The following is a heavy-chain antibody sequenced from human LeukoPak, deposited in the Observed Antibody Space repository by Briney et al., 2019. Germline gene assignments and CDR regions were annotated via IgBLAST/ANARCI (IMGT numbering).Heavy chain of an antibody. Sequence: GRSLRLSCAASGFTFSSYGMHWVRQAPGKGLEWVAVIWYDGSNKYYADSVKGRFTISRDNSKNMLYLRMNSLRAEDTAVYYCARDLLPRAYYYDSSGYAHWGQGTLVTVSS. CDR1: GFTFSSYG. D-gene: IGHD3-22*01. V-gene: IGHV3-33*01. J-gene: IGHJ4*02. CDR2: IWYDGSNK. CDR3: ARDLLPRAYYYDSSGYAH.